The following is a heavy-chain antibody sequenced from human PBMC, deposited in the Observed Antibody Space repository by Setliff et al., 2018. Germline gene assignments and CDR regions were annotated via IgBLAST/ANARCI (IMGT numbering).Heavy chain of an antibody. V-gene: IGHV4-59*01. CDR3: ARGYYNFLSGYYTPYYFDY. D-gene: IGHD3-3*01. J-gene: IGHJ4*02. CDR2: IYYSGNT. Sequence: SETLSLTCTVSGGSIRNYYWSWFRQPQGKGLEWIGYIYYSGNTNYNPSLKSRVTISVDTSKNQFSLKLSSVTAADTAVYFCARGYYNFLSGYYTPYYFDYWGQGTLVTVSS. CDR1: GGSIRNYY.